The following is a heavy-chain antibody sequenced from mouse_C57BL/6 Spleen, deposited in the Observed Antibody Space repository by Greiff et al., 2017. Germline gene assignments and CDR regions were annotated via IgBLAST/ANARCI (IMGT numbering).Heavy chain of an antibody. J-gene: IGHJ2*01. CDR1: GYAFSSSW. Sequence: QVQLQQSGPELVKPGASVKISCKASGYAFSSSWMNWVKQRPGKGLEWIGRIYPGDGGTNYNGKFKGKATLTADKSSSTAYMQLSSLTSEDSAVYFCAKYYGDYWGQGTTLTVSS. CDR2: IYPGDGGT. V-gene: IGHV1-82*01. D-gene: IGHD1-1*01. CDR3: AKYYGDY.